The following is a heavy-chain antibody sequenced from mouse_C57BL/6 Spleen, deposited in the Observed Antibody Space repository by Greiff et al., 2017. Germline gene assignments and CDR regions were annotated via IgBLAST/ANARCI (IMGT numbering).Heavy chain of an antibody. J-gene: IGHJ3*01. CDR3: TNTGTGFAY. V-gene: IGHV5-9-1*02. D-gene: IGHD4-1*01. CDR2: ISSGGDYI. CDR1: GFTFSSYA. Sequence: EVKLMESGEGLVKPGGSLKLSCAASGFTFSSYAMSWVRQTPEKRLEWVAYISSGGDYIYYADTVKGRFTISRDNARNTLYLQMSSLKSEDTAMYYCTNTGTGFAYWGQGTLVTVSA.